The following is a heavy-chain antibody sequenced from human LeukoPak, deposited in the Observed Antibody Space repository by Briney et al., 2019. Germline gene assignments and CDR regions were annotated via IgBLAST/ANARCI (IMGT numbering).Heavy chain of an antibody. D-gene: IGHD4-17*01. CDR1: GFTFSSYS. Sequence: GGSLRLSCAASGFTFSSYSMTWVRQAPGKGLEWVSYISSSSSTIYYADSVKGRFTISRDNAKNSLYLQMNSLRAEGTAVYYCARDPPTTVTVFDYWGQGTLVTVSS. CDR3: ARDPPTTVTVFDY. CDR2: ISSSSSTI. J-gene: IGHJ4*02. V-gene: IGHV3-48*01.